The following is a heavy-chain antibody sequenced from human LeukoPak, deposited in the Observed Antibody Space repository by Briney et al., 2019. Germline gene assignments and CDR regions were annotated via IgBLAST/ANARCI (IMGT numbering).Heavy chain of an antibody. Sequence: SETLSLTCTVSSGSINTSNYYWGWIRQPPGKGLEWIGNIFYRGGTYYSPSLKSRVTISVDTSKNQFSLKLSSVTAADTAVYYCARFSVGVNTPFDYWGQGTLVTVSS. CDR3: ARFSVGVNTPFDY. CDR1: SGSINTSNYY. CDR2: IFYRGGT. D-gene: IGHD3-10*01. J-gene: IGHJ4*02. V-gene: IGHV4-39*07.